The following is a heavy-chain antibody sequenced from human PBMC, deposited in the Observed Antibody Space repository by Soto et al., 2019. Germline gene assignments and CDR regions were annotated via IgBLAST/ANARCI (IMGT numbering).Heavy chain of an antibody. D-gene: IGHD6-13*01. Sequence: QVQLVQSGTEVKKPGASVKVSCKASGYTFTSYGIHWVRQAPGQRLEWMGWINAANGDTKYSPKLQARDTITRDTSASTAYMEPSSLRSEDTAVYYCVRRHVSATGIDWFDPWGQGTLVTVSS. CDR3: VRRHVSATGIDWFDP. J-gene: IGHJ5*02. V-gene: IGHV1-3*01. CDR2: INAANGDT. CDR1: GYTFTSYG.